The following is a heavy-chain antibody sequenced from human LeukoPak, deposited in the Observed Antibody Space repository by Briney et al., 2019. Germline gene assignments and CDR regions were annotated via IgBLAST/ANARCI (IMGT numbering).Heavy chain of an antibody. CDR3: AKSGHGNGDYDY. Sequence: PGGSLRLSCAASGFTFSSHGMNWVRQAPGKGLEWVSGISPSGDILYYADSVKGQFTISRDNSKNTVYLQMNSLKAEDTALYYCAKSGHGNGDYDYWGQGTLVTVSS. CDR2: ISPSGDIL. V-gene: IGHV3-23*01. J-gene: IGHJ4*02. D-gene: IGHD1-26*01. CDR1: GFTFSSHG.